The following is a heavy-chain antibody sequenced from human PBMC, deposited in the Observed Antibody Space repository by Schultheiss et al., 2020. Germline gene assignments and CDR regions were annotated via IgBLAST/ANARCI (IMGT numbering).Heavy chain of an antibody. CDR3: AGEHPTDGAFDI. J-gene: IGHJ3*02. D-gene: IGHD3-10*01. V-gene: IGHV3-49*04. CDR1: GFTFGDYA. CDR2: IRSKAYGGTT. Sequence: GESLKISCAASGFTFGDYAMSWVRQAPGKGLEWVGFIRSKAYGGTTEYAASVKGRFTISRDDSKSIAYLQMNSLKTEDTAVYYCAGEHPTDGAFDIWGQGTTVTVSS.